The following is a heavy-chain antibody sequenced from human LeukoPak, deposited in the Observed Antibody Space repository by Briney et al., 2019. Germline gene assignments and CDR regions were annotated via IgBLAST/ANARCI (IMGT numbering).Heavy chain of an antibody. CDR2: INPNSGGT. Sequence: ASVKVSCKAYGYRFRDHYIHWVRQAPGQGLEYLGWINPNSGGTNYAQKFQGRVTLTRDTSIDTAYIHLDSLTSDDTAVYVCARGYFGDYVLDTWGQGTLVTVSS. J-gene: IGHJ5*02. D-gene: IGHD4-17*01. V-gene: IGHV1-2*02. CDR3: ARGYFGDYVLDT. CDR1: GYRFRDHY.